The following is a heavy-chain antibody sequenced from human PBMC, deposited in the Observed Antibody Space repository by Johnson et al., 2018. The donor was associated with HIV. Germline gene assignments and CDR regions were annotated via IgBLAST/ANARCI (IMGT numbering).Heavy chain of an antibody. CDR3: AKARSLLDYGCFDAFDI. Sequence: VQLVESGGGLVQPGRSLRLSCAASGFTFNRYAMHWVRQAPGKGLEWVSVIWYDGSTEYYADSVKGRFTISRDNSKNTLYLEMNSLRAQDQAVYYCAKARSLLDYGCFDAFDILGQGTLVIVSS. V-gene: IGHV3-33*06. J-gene: IGHJ3*02. CDR1: GFTFNRYA. D-gene: IGHD4-17*01. CDR2: IWYDGSTE.